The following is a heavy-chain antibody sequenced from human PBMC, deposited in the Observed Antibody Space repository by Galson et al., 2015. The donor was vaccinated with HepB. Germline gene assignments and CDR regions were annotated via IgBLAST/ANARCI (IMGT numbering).Heavy chain of an antibody. J-gene: IGHJ4*02. Sequence: SVKVSCKASGYSFTIYNIHWVRQAPGQRLEWMGRVNTGNGNTKYSQKFQDRVTLTRDTSATTAYMELSSLESEDTAVYYCARGGQWPQFYSFDYWGRGTLVTVSS. CDR2: VNTGNGNT. V-gene: IGHV1-3*04. D-gene: IGHD5-24*01. CDR1: GYSFTIYN. CDR3: ARGGQWPQFYSFDY.